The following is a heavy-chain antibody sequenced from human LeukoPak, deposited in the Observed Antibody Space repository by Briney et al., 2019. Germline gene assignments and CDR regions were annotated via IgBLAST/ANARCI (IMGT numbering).Heavy chain of an antibody. CDR1: GGSISSSSYY. D-gene: IGHD6-19*01. CDR2: SRNKVNTYTT. J-gene: IGHJ4*02. CDR3: ASGEVYSSGWDPPAY. Sequence: LSLTCTVSGGSISSSSYYWGWIRQPPGKGLEWVGRSRNKVNTYTTEYAASVKGRFTISRDDSKNSLYLQMNSLKTEDTAVYYCASGEVYSSGWDPPAYWGQGTLVTVSS. V-gene: IGHV3-72*01.